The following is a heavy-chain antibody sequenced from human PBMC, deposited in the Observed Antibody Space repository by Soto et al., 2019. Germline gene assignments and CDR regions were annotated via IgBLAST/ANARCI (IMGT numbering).Heavy chain of an antibody. Sequence: SETLSLTCAVSGGPISSSNWWSWVRQPPGKGLEWIGEIYHSGSTNYNPSLKSRVTISVDKSKNQFSLKLSSVTAADTAVYYCARVMAEPGGYYYYGMDVWGQGTTVTVSS. CDR3: ARVMAEPGGYYYYGMDV. CDR2: IYHSGST. D-gene: IGHD2-8*01. J-gene: IGHJ6*02. V-gene: IGHV4-4*02. CDR1: GGPISSSNW.